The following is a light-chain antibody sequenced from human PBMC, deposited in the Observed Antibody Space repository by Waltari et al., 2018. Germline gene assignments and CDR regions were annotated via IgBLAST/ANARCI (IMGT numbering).Light chain of an antibody. V-gene: IGLV2-14*03. J-gene: IGLJ3*02. CDR3: NSYTSSRTWV. CDR1: SSDVGGYHS. CDR2: DVS. Sequence: QSALTQPASVSGSPGQSITISCTGTSSDVGGYHSASWYQQHPGKAPNLIIYDVSTRPSGTSNRFSGSKSGNTASLTISGLQAEDEADYYCNSYTSSRTWVFGGGTKLTVL.